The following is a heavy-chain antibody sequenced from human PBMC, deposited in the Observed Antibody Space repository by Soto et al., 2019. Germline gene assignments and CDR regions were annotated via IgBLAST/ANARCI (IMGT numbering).Heavy chain of an antibody. Sequence: GFLGISCAPSGFSVSSYWMSWVRQAPGKGLEWVANIKQDGSEKYYVDSVKGRFTISRDNAKNSLYLQMNSLRAEDTAVYYCARVKSSRWYRDYYYYYGMDVWGQGTTVTVSS. CDR3: ARVKSSRWYRDYYYYYGMDV. CDR2: IKQDGSEK. J-gene: IGHJ6*02. D-gene: IGHD6-13*01. V-gene: IGHV3-7*04. CDR1: GFSVSSYW.